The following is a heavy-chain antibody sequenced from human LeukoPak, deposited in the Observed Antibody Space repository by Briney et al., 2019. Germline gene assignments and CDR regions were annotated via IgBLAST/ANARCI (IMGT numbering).Heavy chain of an antibody. J-gene: IGHJ4*02. CDR1: GFTFDDYA. CDR3: ARELGQQLAMYDY. CDR2: ISWNSGSI. D-gene: IGHD6-13*01. V-gene: IGHV3-9*01. Sequence: GRSLRLSCAASGFTFDDYAMHWVRQAPGKGLEWVSGISWNSGSIGYADSVKGRFTISRDNAKNSLYLQMNSLRAEDTALYYCARELGQQLAMYDYWGQGTLVTVSS.